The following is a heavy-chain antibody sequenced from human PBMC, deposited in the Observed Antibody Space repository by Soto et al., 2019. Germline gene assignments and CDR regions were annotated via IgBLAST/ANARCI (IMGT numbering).Heavy chain of an antibody. J-gene: IGHJ4*01. CDR1: GFSFTTYW. V-gene: IGHV5-51*01. D-gene: IGHD6-19*01. CDR3: ARLWGSGWYSDY. Sequence: PGESLKISCKGSGFSFTTYWIAWARQMPGKGLEWMGIIYPGDSNTRYSPSFQGQVTISADKSISTAYLQWSSLKASDTAMYYCARLWGSGWYSDYWGHGTLVTVSS. CDR2: IYPGDSNT.